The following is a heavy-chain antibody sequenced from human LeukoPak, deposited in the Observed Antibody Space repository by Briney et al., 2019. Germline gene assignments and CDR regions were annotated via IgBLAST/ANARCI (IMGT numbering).Heavy chain of an antibody. D-gene: IGHD3-3*01. CDR3: ASFSKTIFGVVSHFDY. V-gene: IGHV1-69*04. Sequence: SVKVSCKASGGTFSSYAISWVRQAPGQGLEWMGRIIPILGIANYAQKFQGRVTITADKSTSTAYMELSSLRSEDTAVYYCASFSKTIFGVVSHFDYWGQGTLVTVSS. CDR2: IIPILGIA. J-gene: IGHJ4*02. CDR1: GGTFSSYA.